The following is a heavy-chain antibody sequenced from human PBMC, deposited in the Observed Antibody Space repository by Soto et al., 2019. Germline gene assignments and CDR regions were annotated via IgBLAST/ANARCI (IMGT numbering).Heavy chain of an antibody. CDR1: GFTFSSYA. CDR2: ISYDGSNK. D-gene: IGHD1-26*01. J-gene: IGHJ4*02. CDR3: ARGESELPPSRNFDY. V-gene: IGHV3-30-3*01. Sequence: QVQLVESGGGVVQPGRSLRLSCAASGFTFSSYAMHWVRQAPGKGLEWVAVISYDGSNKYYADSVKGRFTISRDNSKNTLYLQMNSLRAEDTAVYYCARGESELPPSRNFDYWGQGTLVTVSS.